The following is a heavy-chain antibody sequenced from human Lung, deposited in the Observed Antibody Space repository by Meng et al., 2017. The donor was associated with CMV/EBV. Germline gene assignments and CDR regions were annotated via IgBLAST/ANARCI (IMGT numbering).Heavy chain of an antibody. Sequence: GEXXKISCAASGFSFSSYWMHWVRQAPGRGLVWVAHINNDGSSTTYADSVKGRFTISRDNAKNTVFLQMHSLGVEDTAVYYCARDSIVVPGRIYYYAMDVWXPGNXVNGAS. CDR2: INNDGSST. J-gene: IGHJ6*02. V-gene: IGHV3-74*01. CDR1: GFSFSSYW. CDR3: ARDSIVVPGRIYYYAMDV. D-gene: IGHD6-19*01.